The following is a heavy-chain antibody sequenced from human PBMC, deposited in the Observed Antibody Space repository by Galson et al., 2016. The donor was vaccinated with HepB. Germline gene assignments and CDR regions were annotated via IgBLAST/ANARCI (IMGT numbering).Heavy chain of an antibody. J-gene: IGHJ6*02. CDR2: INHSGST. Sequence: SETLSLTCVVSDGSLTSYYWSWIRQPPGKGLEWIGEINHSGSTKYQSSLKSRVTTSVDTSKSEVYLKVSSVTAADSAVYYGASSTTYYVMDVWGQGTTVIVSS. CDR3: ASSTTYYVMDV. V-gene: IGHV4-34*01. CDR1: DGSLTSYY. D-gene: IGHD2/OR15-2a*01.